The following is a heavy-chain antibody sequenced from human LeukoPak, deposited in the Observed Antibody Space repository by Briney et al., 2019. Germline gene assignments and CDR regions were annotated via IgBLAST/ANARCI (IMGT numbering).Heavy chain of an antibody. CDR3: ARGARYFDWLSP. D-gene: IGHD3-9*01. J-gene: IGHJ5*02. CDR1: GGSFSGYY. CDR2: INHSGST. Sequence: SETLSLTCAVYGGSFSGYYWGWIRQPPGKGLEWIGEINHSGSTNYNPSLKSRVTISVDTSKNQFSLKLSSVTAADTAVYYCARGARYFDWLSPWGQGTLVTVSS. V-gene: IGHV4-34*01.